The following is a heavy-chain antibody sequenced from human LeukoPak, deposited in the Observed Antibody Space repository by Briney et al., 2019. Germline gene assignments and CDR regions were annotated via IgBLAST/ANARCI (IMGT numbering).Heavy chain of an antibody. CDR1: GFTFSSYW. Sequence: GGSLRLSRAASGFTFSSYWMSWVRQAPGKGLEWVANIKQDGSEKYYVGSVKGRFTISRDNAKNSLYLQMNSLRAEDTAVYYCARDKATYYFDYWGQGTLVTVSS. CDR3: ARDKATYYFDY. J-gene: IGHJ4*02. CDR2: IKQDGSEK. V-gene: IGHV3-7*01.